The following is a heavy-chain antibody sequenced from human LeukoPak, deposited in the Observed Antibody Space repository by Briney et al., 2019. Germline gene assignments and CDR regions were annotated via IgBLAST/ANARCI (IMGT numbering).Heavy chain of an antibody. CDR1: GFTFINAW. CDR3: AELGITMIGGV. D-gene: IGHD3-10*02. CDR2: IKAKPHGGTT. Sequence: GGSLRLSCAASGFTFINAWMAWVRQAPGKGLEWVGRIKAKPHGGTTDYAAPVKGRFTISRDNARNSLYLQMNSLRAEDTAVYYCAELGITMIGGVWGKGTTVTISS. J-gene: IGHJ6*04. V-gene: IGHV3-15*01.